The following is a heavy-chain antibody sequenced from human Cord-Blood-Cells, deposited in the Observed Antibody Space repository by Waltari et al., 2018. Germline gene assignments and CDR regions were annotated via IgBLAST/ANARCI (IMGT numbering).Heavy chain of an antibody. CDR3: ARGGSTVTPRCSYYYGMDV. CDR1: GGTFSSYA. V-gene: IGHV1-69*01. D-gene: IGHD4-17*01. CDR2: NSPIFGTA. Sequence: QVQLVQSGAEVKKPGCSVKVSCKASGGTFSSYAISWVRQAPGQGLEWRGGNSPIFGTANYAQKFQGRVTITADESTSTVYMELSRLRSEDTGVYYCARGGSTVTPRCSYYYGMDVWGQGTTVTVSS. J-gene: IGHJ6*02.